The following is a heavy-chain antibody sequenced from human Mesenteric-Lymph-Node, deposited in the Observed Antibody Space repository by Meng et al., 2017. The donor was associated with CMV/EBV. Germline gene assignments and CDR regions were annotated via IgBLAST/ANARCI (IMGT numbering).Heavy chain of an antibody. CDR1: GYGFTSYS. CDR3: AREAKYPTEGFDY. Sequence: KASGYGFTSYSISWMRRAPGQGLGWVGWISTYNDNTNNTQEHQGKVTMTTNTSTSTAYMELRSLRSNDTAMYYCAREAKYPTEGFDYWGQGTLVTVSS. J-gene: IGHJ4*02. V-gene: IGHV1-18*01. D-gene: IGHD1-1*01. CDR2: ISTYNDNT.